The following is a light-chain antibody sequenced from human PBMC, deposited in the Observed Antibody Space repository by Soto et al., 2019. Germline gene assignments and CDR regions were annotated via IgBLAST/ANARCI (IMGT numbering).Light chain of an antibody. CDR3: MQVLQSPA. Sequence: DIVMTQSPLSLPVTPGEPASISCRSSQSLLRINGYNYVDWYLQKPGQSPLLLIYLGSNRASGVPDRFRGSRSGTDFTLKISRVEAEDVGVYYCMQVLQSPAFGQGTKVEIK. V-gene: IGKV2-28*01. CDR2: LGS. CDR1: QSLLRINGYNY. J-gene: IGKJ1*01.